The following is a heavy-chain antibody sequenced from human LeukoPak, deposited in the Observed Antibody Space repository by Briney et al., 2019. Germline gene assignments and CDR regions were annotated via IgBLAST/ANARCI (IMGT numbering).Heavy chain of an antibody. CDR1: GGSISSSSYY. Sequence: PSETLSLTCTVSGGSISSSSYYWGWIRQPPGKGLEWIGSIYYSGSTYYNPSLKSRVTISVDTSKNQFSLKLSSVTAADTAVYYCARGCSSTSCYGGDAFDIWGQGTMVTISS. CDR2: IYYSGST. D-gene: IGHD2-2*01. J-gene: IGHJ3*02. CDR3: ARGCSSTSCYGGDAFDI. V-gene: IGHV4-39*01.